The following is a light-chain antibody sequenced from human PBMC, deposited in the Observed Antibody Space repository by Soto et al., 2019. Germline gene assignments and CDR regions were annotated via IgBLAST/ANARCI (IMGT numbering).Light chain of an antibody. CDR2: DAS. J-gene: IGKJ1*01. CDR3: QQRKNWPPWT. Sequence: EIVLTQSPATLSLSPGERATLSCRASQSVSSYLAWYQQKPGQAPRLLIYDASNRATGIPARFSGSGSGTEFTLTISSLEPEDFAVYYCQQRKNWPPWTFGQGTKVEIK. CDR1: QSVSSY. V-gene: IGKV3-11*01.